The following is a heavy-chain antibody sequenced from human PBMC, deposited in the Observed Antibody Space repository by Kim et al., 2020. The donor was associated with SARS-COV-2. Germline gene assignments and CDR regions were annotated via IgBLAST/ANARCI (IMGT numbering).Heavy chain of an antibody. V-gene: IGHV4-30-4*01. D-gene: IGHD3-3*01. Sequence: SETLSLTCTVSGGSISSGDYYWRWIRQPPGKGLEWIGYIYYSGSTYYNPSLKSRVTISVDTSKNQFSLKLSSVTAADTAVYYCARVVRITIFGVVNHFDYWGQGTLVTVSS. CDR3: ARVVRITIFGVVNHFDY. CDR1: GGSISSGDYY. J-gene: IGHJ4*02. CDR2: IYYSGST.